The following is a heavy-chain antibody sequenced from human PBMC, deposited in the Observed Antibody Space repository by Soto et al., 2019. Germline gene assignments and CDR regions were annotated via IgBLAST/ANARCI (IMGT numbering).Heavy chain of an antibody. D-gene: IGHD5-18*01. V-gene: IGHV1-24*01. CDR3: ARVYPSDTRYGYVGNNWFDP. CDR1: GYTLTELS. J-gene: IGHJ5*02. Sequence: ASVKVSCKVSGYTLTELSMHWVRQAPGKGLEWMGGFDPEDGETIYAQKLQGRVTMTTDTSTSTAYMELRSLRSDDTAVYYCARVYPSDTRYGYVGNNWFDPWGQGTLVTVSS. CDR2: FDPEDGET.